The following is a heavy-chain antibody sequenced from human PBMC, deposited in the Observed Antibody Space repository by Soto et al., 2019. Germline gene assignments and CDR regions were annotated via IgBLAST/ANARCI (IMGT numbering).Heavy chain of an antibody. V-gene: IGHV3-74*01. CDR2: IDGDEDSPT. J-gene: IGHJ4*02. CDR1: GFTFNSYW. Sequence: DVQLGESGGGLVQPGGSLRLSCAASGFTFNSYWMQWVRHAPGKGLEWVSRIDGDEDSPTNYVDSVKGRVTISRDNVKHTLYLQRNRLRAEDTAVYYCVRDSHGDYWGQGTVVTVSS. CDR3: VRDSHGDY.